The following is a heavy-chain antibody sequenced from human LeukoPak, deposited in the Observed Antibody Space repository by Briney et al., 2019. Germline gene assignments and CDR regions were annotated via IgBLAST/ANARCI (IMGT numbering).Heavy chain of an antibody. CDR1: GFSLSTSGVG. V-gene: IGHV2-5*02. Sequence: SGPTLVNPTQTLTLTCTFSGFSLSTSGVGVGWIRQPPGKALEWLALIYWDDDKRYSPSLKSRLTITKDTSKNQVDLTMTNMDPVDTATYYCAHREAGNSGLYFDFWGQGTLVTVSS. D-gene: IGHD6-19*01. CDR2: IYWDDDK. J-gene: IGHJ4*02. CDR3: AHREAGNSGLYFDF.